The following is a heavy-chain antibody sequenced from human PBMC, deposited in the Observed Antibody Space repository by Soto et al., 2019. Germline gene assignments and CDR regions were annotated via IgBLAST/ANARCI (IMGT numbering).Heavy chain of an antibody. V-gene: IGHV3-30-3*01. D-gene: IGHD5-18*01. Sequence: GGSLRLSCAASGFTFSSYAMHWVRQAPGKGLEWVAVISYDGSNKYYADSVKGRFTISRDNSKNTLYLQMNSLRAEDTAVYYCARDGLCGGGSCNPMGYSYGYWFDYWGQGPLVTV. J-gene: IGHJ4*02. CDR1: GFTFSSYA. CDR2: ISYDGSNK. CDR3: ARDGLCGGGSCNPMGYSYGYWFDY.